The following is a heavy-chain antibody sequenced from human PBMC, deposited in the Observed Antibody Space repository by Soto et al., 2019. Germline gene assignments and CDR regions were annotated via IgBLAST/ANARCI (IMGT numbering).Heavy chain of an antibody. Sequence: QVQLVQSGAEVKKPGASVKVSCKASGYTFTSYGISWVRQAPGQGLEWMGWISAYNGNTNYAQKLPGRVTMTTDTSTTNANMERRTPRSADHAVYYCASYRDYDILHFDLWGRGTLVTVSS. V-gene: IGHV1-18*01. D-gene: IGHD3-9*01. CDR1: GYTFTSYG. J-gene: IGHJ2*01. CDR2: ISAYNGNT. CDR3: ASYRDYDILHFDL.